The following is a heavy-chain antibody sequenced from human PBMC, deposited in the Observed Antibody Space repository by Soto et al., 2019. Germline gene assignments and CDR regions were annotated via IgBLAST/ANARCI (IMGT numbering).Heavy chain of an antibody. CDR2: ISYDGSNK. D-gene: IGHD2-15*01. CDR1: GFTFSSYA. J-gene: IGHJ4*02. CDR3: ARGYCSGGSCLDY. V-gene: IGHV3-30-3*01. Sequence: QVQLVESGGGVVQPGRSLRLSCAASGFTFSSYAMHWVRQAPGKGLVWVAVISYDGSNKSYADSVKGRFTISRDNSKNTLYLQMNSLRAEDTAVYYCARGYCSGGSCLDYWGQGTLVTVSS.